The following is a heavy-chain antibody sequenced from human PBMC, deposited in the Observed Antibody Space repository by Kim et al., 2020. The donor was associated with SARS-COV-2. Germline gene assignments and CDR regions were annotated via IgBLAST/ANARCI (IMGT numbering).Heavy chain of an antibody. CDR2: ISGSGGST. J-gene: IGHJ6*02. V-gene: IGHV3-23*01. CDR1: GFTFSSYA. Sequence: GGSLRLSCAASGFTFSSYAMNWVRQAPGEGLEWVSVISGSGGSTYYADSVKGRFTISRDNSKNTLFLQMNSLRAEDTAVYYCAKDFREDSGSYDPWYLDYGMDVWGQGTTVTVSS. D-gene: IGHD1-26*01. CDR3: AKDFREDSGSYDPWYLDYGMDV.